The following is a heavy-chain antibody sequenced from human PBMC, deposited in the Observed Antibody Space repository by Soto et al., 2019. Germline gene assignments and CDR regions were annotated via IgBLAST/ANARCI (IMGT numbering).Heavy chain of an antibody. CDR2: IYYSGST. CDR1: GGSISSYY. V-gene: IGHV4-59*01. J-gene: IGHJ5*02. D-gene: IGHD2-2*02. CDR3: ARAQLRYCSSTSCYIATKFDP. Sequence: SETLSLTCTVSGGSISSYYWSWIRQPPGKGLEWIGYIYYSGSTNYNPSLKSRVTISVDTSKNQFSLKLSSVTAADTAVYYCARAQLRYCSSTSCYIATKFDPWGQGTLVTVSS.